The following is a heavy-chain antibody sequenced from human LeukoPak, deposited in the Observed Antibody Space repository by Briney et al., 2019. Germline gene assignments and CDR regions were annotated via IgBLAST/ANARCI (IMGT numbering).Heavy chain of an antibody. V-gene: IGHV4-61*01. D-gene: IGHD2-21*02. J-gene: IGHJ3*02. CDR1: GGSVSSGSYY. CDR2: IYYSGST. Sequence: SETLSLTCTVSGGSVSSGSYYWSWIRRPPGKGLEWIGYIYYSGSTNYNPSLKSRVTISVDTSKNQFSLKLSSVTAADTAVYYCARSCGGDCYSPVAFDIWGQGTMVTVSS. CDR3: ARSCGGDCYSPVAFDI.